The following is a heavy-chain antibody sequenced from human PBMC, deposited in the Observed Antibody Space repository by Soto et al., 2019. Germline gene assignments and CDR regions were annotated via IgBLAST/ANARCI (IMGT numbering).Heavy chain of an antibody. CDR1: GNTFTSYG. J-gene: IGHJ5*02. CDR3: ARDILEGVPAAISWFDP. Sequence: QVQLVQSGAEAKKPGASVKVSCKASGNTFTSYGISWVRQAPGQGLEWMGWISAYNGNTNYAQKLQGRVTMTTDTSTSTAYMELRSLRSDDTAVYYCARDILEGVPAAISWFDPWGQGTLVTVSS. CDR2: ISAYNGNT. D-gene: IGHD2-2*01. V-gene: IGHV1-18*01.